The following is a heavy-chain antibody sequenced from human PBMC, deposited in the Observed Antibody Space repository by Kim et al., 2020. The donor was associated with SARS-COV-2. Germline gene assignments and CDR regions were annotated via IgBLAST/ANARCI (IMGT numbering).Heavy chain of an antibody. CDR3: TTYCPKVFCSDGYYYG. J-gene: IGHJ6*01. Sequence: GGSLRLSCAASGFPFSDALMHWVRQAPGKGLEWVGRIKSGSDGGTTDYAGPVKGRFTISRDDSRNTLNLEINRLKIEDTAVYYCTTYCPKVFCSDGYYYG. V-gene: IGHV3-15*01. D-gene: IGHD3-9*01. CDR2: IKSGSDGGTT. CDR1: GFPFSDAL.